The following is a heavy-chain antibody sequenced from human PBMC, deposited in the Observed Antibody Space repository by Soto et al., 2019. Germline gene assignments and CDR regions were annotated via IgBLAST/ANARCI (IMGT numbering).Heavy chain of an antibody. J-gene: IGHJ4*02. V-gene: IGHV1-69*13. Sequence: GASVKVSCKASGGTFSSYAISWVRQAPGQGLEWMGGIIPIFGTANYAQKFQGRVTITADESTSTAYMELSSLRSEDTAVYYCARSASYDSSGYFPTHFDYWGQGTLVTVSS. CDR1: GGTFSSYA. D-gene: IGHD3-22*01. CDR3: ARSASYDSSGYFPTHFDY. CDR2: IIPIFGTA.